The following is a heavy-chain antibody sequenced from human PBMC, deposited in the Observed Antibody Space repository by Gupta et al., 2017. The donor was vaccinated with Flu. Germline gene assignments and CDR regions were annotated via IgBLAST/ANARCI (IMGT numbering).Heavy chain of an antibody. Sequence: DVQLVESGGGLVQPGGSLRLSCAVSGFSFSSYAINWVRQAPGKGLEYVSAISSSGISTYYANSVKDRFTISRDNSKNTVYLQMGSLRPEDMAVYYCASWGYDAFDLWGQGTVVTVSS. J-gene: IGHJ3*01. CDR2: ISSSGIST. CDR3: ASWGYDAFDL. D-gene: IGHD7-27*01. V-gene: IGHV3-64*01. CDR1: GFSFSSYA.